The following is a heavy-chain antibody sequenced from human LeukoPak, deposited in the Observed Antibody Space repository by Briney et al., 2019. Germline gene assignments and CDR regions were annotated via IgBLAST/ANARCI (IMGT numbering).Heavy chain of an antibody. V-gene: IGHV3-23*01. Sequence: GGSLRLSCAASGFTFSSYAMSWVRQAPGKGLEWVSAISGSGGSTYYADSVKGRFTISRDNSKNTLYLQMNSLRAEDTAVYYCAKAGRRDFWSGQFFDYWGQGTLVTVSS. CDR2: ISGSGGST. CDR3: AKAGRRDFWSGQFFDY. CDR1: GFTFSSYA. D-gene: IGHD3-3*01. J-gene: IGHJ4*02.